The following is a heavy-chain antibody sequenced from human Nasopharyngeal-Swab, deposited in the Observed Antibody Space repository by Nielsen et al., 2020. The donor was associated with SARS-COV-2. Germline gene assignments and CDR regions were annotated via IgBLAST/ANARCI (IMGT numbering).Heavy chain of an antibody. D-gene: IGHD1-26*01. Sequence: VRQAPGKGLEWVSSISSSSSYIYYADSVKGRFTISRDNAKNSLYLQMNSLRAEDTAVYYCARGLSLVGATNDALDIWGQGTMVTVSS. CDR2: ISSSSSYI. CDR3: ARGLSLVGATNDALDI. J-gene: IGHJ3*02. V-gene: IGHV3-21*01.